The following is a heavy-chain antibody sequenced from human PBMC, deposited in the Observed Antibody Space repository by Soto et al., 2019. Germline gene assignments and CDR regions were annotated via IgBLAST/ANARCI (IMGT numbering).Heavy chain of an antibody. CDR1: GGSVSSGIYY. CDR3: ARWHVAPPGGGMDV. V-gene: IGHV4-61*01. CDR2: IYYSGST. Sequence: SETLSLTCTVSGGSVSSGIYYWTWIRQPPGKGLEWIGYIYYSGSTNYNPSLKSRVTISLDTSKNQFSLKLNSVIAADTAVFYCARWHVAPPGGGMDVWGQGTKVTVYS. J-gene: IGHJ6*02. D-gene: IGHD2-21*01.